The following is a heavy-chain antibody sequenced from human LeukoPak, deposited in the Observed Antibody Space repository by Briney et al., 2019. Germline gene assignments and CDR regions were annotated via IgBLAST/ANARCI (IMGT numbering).Heavy chain of an antibody. V-gene: IGHV3-23*01. CDR2: ISGSGGST. CDR1: GFTFSSYA. CDR3: AKRGATPSGGYYFDY. D-gene: IGHD1-26*01. J-gene: IGHJ4*02. Sequence: GGSLRLSCAASGFTFSSYAMSWLRQAPGKGPEWVSAISGSGGSTYYADSVKGRFTISRDNSKNTLYLQMNSLRAEDTAVYYCAKRGATPSGGYYFDYWGQGTLVTVSS.